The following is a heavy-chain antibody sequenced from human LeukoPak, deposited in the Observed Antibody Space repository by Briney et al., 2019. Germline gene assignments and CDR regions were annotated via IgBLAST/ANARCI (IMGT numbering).Heavy chain of an antibody. CDR3: AKDPSMVRGVMQADEGY. D-gene: IGHD3-10*01. J-gene: IGHJ4*02. V-gene: IGHV3-23*01. Sequence: GGSLRLSCAASGFTFSSYAMSWVRQAPGKGLEWVSAISGSGGSTYYADSVKGRFTISRDNSKNTLYLQMNSLRAEDTAVYYCAKDPSMVRGVMQADEGYWGQGTLVTVSS. CDR1: GFTFSSYA. CDR2: ISGSGGST.